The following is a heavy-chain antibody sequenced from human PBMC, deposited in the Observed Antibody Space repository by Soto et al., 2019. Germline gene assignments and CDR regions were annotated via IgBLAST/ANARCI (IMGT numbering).Heavy chain of an antibody. D-gene: IGHD3-10*01. CDR3: ARHVGSGTGFYYYYGMDV. V-gene: IGHV5-10-1*01. CDR2: IDPSDSYT. CDR1: GYSFTSYW. Sequence: GESLKISCKGSGYSFTSYWITWVRQMPGKGLEWMGRIDPSDSYTKYSPSFQGHVTISADNSISTAYLQWSSLKASDTAMYYCARHVGSGTGFYYYYGMDVWGQGTTVTVSS. J-gene: IGHJ6*02.